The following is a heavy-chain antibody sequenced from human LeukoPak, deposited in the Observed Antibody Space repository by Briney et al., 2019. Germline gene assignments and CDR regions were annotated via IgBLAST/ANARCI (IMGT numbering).Heavy chain of an antibody. CDR2: IIPIFGTA. Sequence: SVKVSCKASEGTFTSYAISWGRQAPGQGLEWRGGIIPIFGTANYAQKFQGRVTITPYESTSPAYMELSSLRSEDPAVYHCATPTCDYGAPIDYWGQGTLVTVSS. D-gene: IGHD4-17*01. J-gene: IGHJ4*02. CDR3: ATPTCDYGAPIDY. CDR1: EGTFTSYA. V-gene: IGHV1-69*13.